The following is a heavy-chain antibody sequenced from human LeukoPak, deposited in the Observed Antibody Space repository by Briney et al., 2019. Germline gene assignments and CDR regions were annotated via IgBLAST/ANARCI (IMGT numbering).Heavy chain of an antibody. J-gene: IGHJ4*02. Sequence: SETLSLTCTVSGGSISNYYWSWIRQPPGKGLGWIGYIYYTGSTNYNPSLTSRVNMSVDTSKNQFSLNLTSVTAADTAVYYCARWGSIAVARFDYWGQGTLVTVSS. CDR3: ARWGSIAVARFDY. D-gene: IGHD6-6*01. CDR1: GGSISNYY. V-gene: IGHV4-59*01. CDR2: IYYTGST.